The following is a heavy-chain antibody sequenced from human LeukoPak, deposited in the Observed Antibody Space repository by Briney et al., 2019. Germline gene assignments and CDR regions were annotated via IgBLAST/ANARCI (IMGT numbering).Heavy chain of an antibody. Sequence: GGSLRLSCAASGFTFSRYWMHWVRQAPGKGLVWVSLISSDGSTTSYADSVKGRFTIPRENAKNTLYLQMNSLGVEDTAVYYCTSRGGSATEGYYFDYWGQGTLVTVSS. D-gene: IGHD6-13*01. J-gene: IGHJ4*02. V-gene: IGHV3-74*01. CDR1: GFTFSRYW. CDR2: ISSDGSTT. CDR3: TSRGGSATEGYYFDY.